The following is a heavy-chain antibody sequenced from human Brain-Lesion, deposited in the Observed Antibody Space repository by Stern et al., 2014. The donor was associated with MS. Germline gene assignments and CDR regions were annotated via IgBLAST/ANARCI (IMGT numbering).Heavy chain of an antibody. V-gene: IGHV3-72*01. Sequence: EVQLVQSGGGLVRPGGSLRLSCAVSGFTFSDHYMDWVRHAPGKGLEWVGRSRNKPNSSTTEYAASVKGRFTVSRDDSKNLLYLQMNSLKTDDTAVYYCARGFHSFDSWGQGTLVTVSS. J-gene: IGHJ4*02. CDR2: SRNKPNSSTT. CDR3: ARGFHSFDS. CDR1: GFTFSDHY.